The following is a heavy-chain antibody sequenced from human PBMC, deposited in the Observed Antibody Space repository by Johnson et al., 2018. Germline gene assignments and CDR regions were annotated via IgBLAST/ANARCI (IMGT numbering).Heavy chain of an antibody. V-gene: IGHV3-23*04. CDR3: AKSRCASSYGAMHG. CDR1: QFTFSSYG. CDR2: ISGSGNTT. D-gene: IGHD2-2*01. Sequence: VQLVESGGGLVQPGGSLRLSCVGSQFTFSSYGMSWVRQAPGKGLKWVSTISGSGNTTFDAGSVKGRFTISRANSKNPLFLQMSRLRAADTAVSYCAKSRCASSYGAMHGWGLVTTVTVSS. J-gene: IGHJ6*02.